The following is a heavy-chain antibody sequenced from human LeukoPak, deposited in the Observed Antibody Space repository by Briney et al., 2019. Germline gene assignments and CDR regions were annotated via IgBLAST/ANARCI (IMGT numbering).Heavy chain of an antibody. J-gene: IGHJ6*02. V-gene: IGHV3-33*06. CDR1: GFTFSSYG. D-gene: IGHD6-13*01. Sequence: PGGSLRLSCAASGFTFSSYGMHWVRQAPGKGLEWVALIWYDGSNKYYADSVKGRFTISRDNSKNTLYLQMNSLRAEDSAVYYCAKYSSSWFFSGMDVWGQGTTVTVSS. CDR3: AKYSSSWFFSGMDV. CDR2: IWYDGSNK.